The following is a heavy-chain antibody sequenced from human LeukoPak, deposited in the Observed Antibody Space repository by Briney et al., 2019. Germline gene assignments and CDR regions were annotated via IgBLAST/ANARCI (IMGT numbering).Heavy chain of an antibody. CDR2: ISDAGSKK. CDR1: GFTFSSYG. V-gene: IGHV3-30*03. J-gene: IGHJ4*02. Sequence: PGGSLRLSCAASGFTFSSYGMHWVRQAPGKGLEWVAVISDAGSKKYYADSVKGRFTISRDNSKNTLNLQMNSLRAEDTAVYYCARPVGEYSSSWYKGTDYWGQGTLVTVSS. D-gene: IGHD6-13*01. CDR3: ARPVGEYSSSWYKGTDY.